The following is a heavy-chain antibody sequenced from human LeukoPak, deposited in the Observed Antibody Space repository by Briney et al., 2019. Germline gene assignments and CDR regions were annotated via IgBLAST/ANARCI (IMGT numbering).Heavy chain of an antibody. CDR2: IRGSGGST. Sequence: GGSLRLSCAASGFTFSSYAMSWVRQAPGKGLEWVSAIRGSGGSTYYADSVKGRFTISRDNSKNTLYLQMNSLRAEDTAAYYCAKMLVSSGYYGIDYWGQGTLVTVSS. V-gene: IGHV3-23*01. CDR3: AKMLVSSGYYGIDY. D-gene: IGHD6-19*01. CDR1: GFTFSSYA. J-gene: IGHJ4*02.